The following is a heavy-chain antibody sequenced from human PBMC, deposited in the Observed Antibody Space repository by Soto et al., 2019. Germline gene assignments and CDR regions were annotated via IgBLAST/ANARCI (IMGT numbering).Heavy chain of an antibody. CDR2: IYWNEDK. D-gene: IGHD3-16*02. CDR3: AHRRAYVWGSYRSYNFDY. J-gene: IGHJ4*02. V-gene: IGHV2-5*01. CDR1: GFSLSTSGVG. Sequence: QITLKESGPTLVKPTQTLTLTCTFSGFSLSTSGVGVGWIRQPPGKALEGLALIYWNEDKRYSPSLKRRLTITKDTSKNQVVLTMTNMDPVDTATYYCAHRRAYVWGSYRSYNFDYWGQGTLVTVSS.